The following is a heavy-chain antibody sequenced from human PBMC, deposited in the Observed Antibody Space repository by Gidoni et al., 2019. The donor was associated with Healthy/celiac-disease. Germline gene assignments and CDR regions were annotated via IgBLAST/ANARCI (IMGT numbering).Heavy chain of an antibody. V-gene: IGHV1-69*01. Sequence: QVQLVQFGAEVKKPGSSVKVSCKASGGTFSSYAISWVRQAPGKGLEWMGGIIPIFGTANYAQKFQGRVTITADESTSTAYMELSSLRSEDTAVYYCARGTGTTLSYGMDVWGQGTTVTVSS. CDR2: IIPIFGTA. CDR3: ARGTGTTLSYGMDV. D-gene: IGHD1-1*01. CDR1: GGTFSSYA. J-gene: IGHJ6*02.